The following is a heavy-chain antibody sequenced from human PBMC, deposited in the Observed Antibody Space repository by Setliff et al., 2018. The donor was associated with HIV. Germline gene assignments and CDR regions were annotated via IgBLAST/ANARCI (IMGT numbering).Heavy chain of an antibody. CDR2: IDYSGNT. Sequence: PSETLSLTCTVSGGSIGSTHYYWGWIRQPPGKGLEWIGTIDYSGNTYYNPSLKSRVTISVDTSKNQFSLKLSSVTAADTAVYYCASGGVDFVWGSYSPVPIWGQGTMVTVSS. V-gene: IGHV4-39*07. D-gene: IGHD3-16*01. CDR1: GGSIGSTHYY. CDR3: ASGGVDFVWGSYSPVPI. J-gene: IGHJ3*02.